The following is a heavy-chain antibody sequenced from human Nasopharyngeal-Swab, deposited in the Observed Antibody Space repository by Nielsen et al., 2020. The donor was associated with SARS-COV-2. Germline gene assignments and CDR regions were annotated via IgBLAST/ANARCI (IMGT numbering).Heavy chain of an antibody. V-gene: IGHV1-2*02. D-gene: IGHD7-27*01. CDR3: ARDDLTAYDAFDI. CDR1: GYTFTGYY. CDR2: INPNSGGT. J-gene: IGHJ3*02. Sequence: ASVKVSCKASGYTFTGYYMHWVRQAPGQGLEWMGWINPNSGGTNYAQKFQGRVTMTRDTSISTAYMELSRLRSDYTAVYYCARDDLTAYDAFDIWGQGTMVTVSS.